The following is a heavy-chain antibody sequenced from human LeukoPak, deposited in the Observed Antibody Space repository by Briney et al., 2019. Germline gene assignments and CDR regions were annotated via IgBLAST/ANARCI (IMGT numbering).Heavy chain of an antibody. V-gene: IGHV4-30-4*01. CDR2: IYYSGST. Sequence: PSQTLSLTCTVSGGSISSGDYYWSWVRQSAGEGLEWIGYIYYSGSTYYNPSLKSRVTISVDTSKNQFSLKLSSVTAADTAVYYCARVTFRITMIVVVNHAFDICGQGTLVTASS. D-gene: IGHD3-22*01. J-gene: IGHJ3*02. CDR1: GGSISSGDYY. CDR3: ARVTFRITMIVVVNHAFDI.